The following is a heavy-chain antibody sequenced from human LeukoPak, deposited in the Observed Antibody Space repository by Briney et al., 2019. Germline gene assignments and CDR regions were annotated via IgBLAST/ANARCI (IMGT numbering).Heavy chain of an antibody. D-gene: IGHD6-19*01. V-gene: IGHV3-7*03. Sequence: GGSLRLSCAASGLTFISYWMSWVRQAPGKGLEWVANIKQDGSEKYYVDSVKGRFTISRDNAKNSLYLQMNSLRAEDTAVYYCARDGAVAGSDYWGQGTLVTVSS. J-gene: IGHJ4*02. CDR2: IKQDGSEK. CDR3: ARDGAVAGSDY. CDR1: GLTFISYW.